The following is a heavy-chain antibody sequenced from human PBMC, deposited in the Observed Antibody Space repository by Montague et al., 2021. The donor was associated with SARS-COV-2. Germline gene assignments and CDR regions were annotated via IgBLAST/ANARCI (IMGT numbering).Heavy chain of an antibody. Sequence: TLSLTCSVSGGSITSGGYYWTWIRQRPGGDLEWLGYLYYNGKTHHSPSLKSRASFSLDTSKNQFSLKLTSATATNSALYFCVSSLPGNQFQFDYWGQGALVTVSS. J-gene: IGHJ4*02. CDR1: GGSITSGGYY. CDR2: LYYNGKT. V-gene: IGHV4-31*03. D-gene: IGHD1-14*01. CDR3: VSSLPGNQFQFDY.